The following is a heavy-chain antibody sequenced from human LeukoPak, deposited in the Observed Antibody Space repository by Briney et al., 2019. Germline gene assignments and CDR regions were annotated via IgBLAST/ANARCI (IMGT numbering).Heavy chain of an antibody. Sequence: GGSLRLSCAASGFTFSSYGMHWVRQAPGKGLEWVAVIWYDGSNKYYADSVKGRFTISRDNSKDTLYLQMNSLRAEDTAVYYCARDKQWLVPWFDPWGQGTLVTVSS. CDR1: GFTFSSYG. D-gene: IGHD6-19*01. J-gene: IGHJ5*02. CDR2: IWYDGSNK. V-gene: IGHV3-33*01. CDR3: ARDKQWLVPWFDP.